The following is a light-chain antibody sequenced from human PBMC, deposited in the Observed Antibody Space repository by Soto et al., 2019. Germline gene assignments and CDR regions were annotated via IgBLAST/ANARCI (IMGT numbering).Light chain of an antibody. Sequence: VMTQSPLSLPVTLGQPASISCKSSQSVLYSSNNKNYLVWYQQKPGQPPKLLIYWASTRESGLPDRFSGSGSGTDFTLIISSLQAEDVAVYYCQQYYSTPLTFGGGTKVDIK. V-gene: IGKV4-1*01. J-gene: IGKJ4*01. CDR2: WAS. CDR1: QSVLYSSNNKNY. CDR3: QQYYSTPLT.